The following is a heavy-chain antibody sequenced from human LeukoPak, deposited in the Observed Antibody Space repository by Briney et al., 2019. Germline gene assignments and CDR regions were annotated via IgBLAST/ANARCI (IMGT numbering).Heavy chain of an antibody. V-gene: IGHV3-48*01. Sequence: GGPLRLSCAASGFTFSGYIMNWVRQAPGKGLEWVSFIGTSGNTIYYADSVKGRFTVSRDNAKNSLYLQMNSLRAEDTAVYYCARDQWLDYWGRGTLVTVSS. CDR2: IGTSGNTI. J-gene: IGHJ4*02. CDR3: ARDQWLDY. CDR1: GFTFSGYI. D-gene: IGHD6-19*01.